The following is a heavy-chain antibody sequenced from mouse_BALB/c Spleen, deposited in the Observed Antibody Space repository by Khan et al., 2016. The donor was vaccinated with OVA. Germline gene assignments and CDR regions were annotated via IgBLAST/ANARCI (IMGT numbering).Heavy chain of an antibody. CDR2: INSYTGEP. CDR3: ARFHGGY. Sequence: QIQLVQSGPDLKKPGETVNISCKASGYTFTDYVMNWVMQAPGKGLKWMVWINSYTGEPTYADALKGRLAFSLDNSASTAYLQINSRKNEDTATYFCARFHGGYWGQGTTLTVSS. J-gene: IGHJ2*01. CDR1: GYTFTDYV. V-gene: IGHV9-3-1*01.